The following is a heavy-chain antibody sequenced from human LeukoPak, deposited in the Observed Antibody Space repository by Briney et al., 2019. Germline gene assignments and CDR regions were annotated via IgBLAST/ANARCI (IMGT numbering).Heavy chain of an antibody. CDR1: GYTFTGYY. Sequence: ASVKVSCKASGYTFTGYYMHWVRQAPGQGLEWMGWINPNSGGTNYAQKFQGRVTMTRDTSISTAYMELSRLRSDDTAVYYCARAYYDFWSGYEMGYWGQGTLVTVSS. CDR3: ARAYYDFWSGYEMGY. J-gene: IGHJ4*02. CDR2: INPNSGGT. V-gene: IGHV1-2*02. D-gene: IGHD3-3*01.